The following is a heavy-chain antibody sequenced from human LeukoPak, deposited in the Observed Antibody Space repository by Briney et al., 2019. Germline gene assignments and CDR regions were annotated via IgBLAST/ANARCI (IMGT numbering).Heavy chain of an antibody. J-gene: IGHJ6*02. Sequence: GGSLRLSCAASGFTLSFYNMNWVRQAPGKGLEWVSFISSSSTYIYYADSVKGRFTISKDNAKNSLYLQMNSLRAEDTALYHCARNNGMDVWGQGTTVIVSS. V-gene: IGHV3-21*04. CDR1: GFTLSFYN. CDR2: ISSSSTYI. CDR3: ARNNGMDV.